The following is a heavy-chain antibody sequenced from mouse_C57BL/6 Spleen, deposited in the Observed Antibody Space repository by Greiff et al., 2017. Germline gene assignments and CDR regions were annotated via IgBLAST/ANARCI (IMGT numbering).Heavy chain of an antibody. CDR3: ARDPGASYFDY. Sequence: EVKLVESEGGLVQPGSSMKLSCTASGFTFSDYYLAWVRQVPEKGLEWVANINYDGSSTYYLDSLKSRFIISRDTAKNTLYLQMSSLKSEDTATYYCARDPGASYFDYWGQGTTLTVSS. CDR2: INYDGSST. D-gene: IGHD4-1*01. CDR1: GFTFSDYY. V-gene: IGHV5-16*01. J-gene: IGHJ2*01.